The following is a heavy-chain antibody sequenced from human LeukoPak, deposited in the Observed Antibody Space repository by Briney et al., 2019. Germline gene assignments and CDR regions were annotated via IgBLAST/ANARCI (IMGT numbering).Heavy chain of an antibody. J-gene: IGHJ4*02. V-gene: IGHV4-34*01. D-gene: IGHD6-13*01. CDR1: GGSFSGYY. CDR3: ARASSSWYGGRDY. CDR2: INHSGST. Sequence: SETLSLTCAVYGGSFSGYYWSWIRPPPGKGLEWIGEINHSGSTNYNPSLKSRVTISVDTSKNQFSLKLSSVTAADTAVYYCARASSSWYGGRDYWGQGTLVTVSS.